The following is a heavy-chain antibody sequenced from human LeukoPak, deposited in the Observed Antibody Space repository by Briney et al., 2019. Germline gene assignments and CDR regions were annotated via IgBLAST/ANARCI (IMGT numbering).Heavy chain of an antibody. J-gene: IGHJ6*03. CDR1: GYTFISYW. CDR2: IYPSDSDT. Sequence: GESLKISCKGSGYTFISYWIGWVRLMPGKGLEWMGIIYPSDSDTRYSPSFQGQVTISVDKSITTAYLQWSSLKASDTAMYYCARIEGNYYYYMDVWGKGTTVTVSS. CDR3: ARIEGNYYYYMDV. V-gene: IGHV5-51*01.